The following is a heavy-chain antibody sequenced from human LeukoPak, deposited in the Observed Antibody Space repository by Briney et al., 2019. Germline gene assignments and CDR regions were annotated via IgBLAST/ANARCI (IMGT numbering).Heavy chain of an antibody. CDR1: GGSISINSYY. J-gene: IGHJ5*02. CDR2: IYYSGST. V-gene: IGHV4-39*07. CDR3: ATSRGLRRWFDP. Sequence: SETLSLTCNVSGGSISINSYYWGWIRQPPGKGLEWIGSIYYSGSTYYNPSLKSRVTISVDTSKNQFSLKLSSVTAADTAVYYCATSRGLRRWFDPWGQGTLVTVSS. D-gene: IGHD2-8*01.